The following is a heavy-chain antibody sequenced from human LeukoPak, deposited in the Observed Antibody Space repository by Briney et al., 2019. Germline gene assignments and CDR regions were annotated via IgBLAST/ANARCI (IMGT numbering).Heavy chain of an antibody. CDR1: GFTFSNYW. CDR3: AKNRDTIFGVADAFDI. Sequence: GGSLRLSCAASGFTFSNYWMHWVRQAPGKGLVWVSRINTDEISTTYADSVKGRFTTSRDNAKNTLYLQMNSLRAEDTAVYYCAKNRDTIFGVADAFDIWGQGTMVTVSS. J-gene: IGHJ3*02. CDR2: INTDEIST. D-gene: IGHD3-3*01. V-gene: IGHV3-74*01.